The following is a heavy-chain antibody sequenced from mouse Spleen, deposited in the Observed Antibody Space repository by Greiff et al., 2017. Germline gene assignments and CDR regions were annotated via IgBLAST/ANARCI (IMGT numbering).Heavy chain of an antibody. Sequence: EVMLVESGGGLVQPGGSLKLSCATSGFTFSDYYMYWVRQTPEKRLEWVAYISNGGGSTYYPDTVKGRFTISRDNAKNTLYLQMSRLKSEDTAMYYCASSDRYDGLFAYWGQGTLVTVSA. D-gene: IGHD2-14*01. CDR2: ISNGGGST. J-gene: IGHJ3*01. CDR3: ASSDRYDGLFAY. V-gene: IGHV5-12*02. CDR1: GFTFSDYY.